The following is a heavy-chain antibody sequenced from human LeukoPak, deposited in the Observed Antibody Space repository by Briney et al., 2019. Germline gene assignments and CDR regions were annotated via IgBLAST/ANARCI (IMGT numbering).Heavy chain of an antibody. CDR3: ARGGDFWSGYFDY. J-gene: IGHJ4*02. D-gene: IGHD3-3*01. CDR1: GGSISSGDYY. CDR2: IYYSGST. Sequence: SETLSLTCTVSGGSISSGDYYWSWIRQPPGKGLEWIGYIYYSGSTYYNPSLKSRVTISVDTSKNQSSLKLSSVTAADTAVYYCARGGDFWSGYFDYWGQGTLVTVSS. V-gene: IGHV4-30-4*08.